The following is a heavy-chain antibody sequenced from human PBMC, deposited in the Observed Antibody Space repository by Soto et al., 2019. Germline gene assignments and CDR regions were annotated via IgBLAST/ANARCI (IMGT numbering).Heavy chain of an antibody. J-gene: IGHJ5*02. CDR2: ISYDGSNK. CDR1: GFTFSSYG. CDR3: AKDNKDYYDSSGYGRTENWLDP. Sequence: SGFTFSSYGMHWVRQAPGKGLEWVAVISYDGSNKYYADSVKGQFTISRDNSKNTLYLQMNSLRAEDTAVYYCAKDNKDYYDSSGYGRTENWLDPWGQGTMVTVYS. D-gene: IGHD3-22*01. V-gene: IGHV3-30*18.